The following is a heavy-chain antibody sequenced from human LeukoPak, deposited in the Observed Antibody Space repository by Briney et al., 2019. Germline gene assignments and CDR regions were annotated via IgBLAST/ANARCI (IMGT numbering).Heavy chain of an antibody. V-gene: IGHV1-24*01. CDR3: ATDQGVAAKVRHFDY. D-gene: IGHD2-15*01. CDR1: GYTLTELS. J-gene: IGHJ4*02. CDR2: FDPEDGET. Sequence: ASVKVSCKVSGYTLTELSMHWVRQAPGEGLEWMGGFDPEDGETIYAQKFQGRVTMTEDTSTDTAYMELSSLRSEDTAVYYCATDQGVAAKVRHFDYWGQGTLVTVSS.